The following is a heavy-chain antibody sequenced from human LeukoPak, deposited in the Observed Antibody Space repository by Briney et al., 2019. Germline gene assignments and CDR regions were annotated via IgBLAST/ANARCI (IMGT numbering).Heavy chain of an antibody. CDR1: GGSISSYY. V-gene: IGHV4-59*01. CDR2: IYYSGST. CDR3: ARVPAAGPFDY. D-gene: IGHD6-13*01. Sequence: PSETLSLTCTVPGGSISSYYWSWIRQPPGKGLEWIGYIYYSGSTNYNPSLKSRVTISVDTSKNQFSLKLSSVTAADTAVYYCARVPAAGPFDYWGQGTLVTVSS. J-gene: IGHJ4*02.